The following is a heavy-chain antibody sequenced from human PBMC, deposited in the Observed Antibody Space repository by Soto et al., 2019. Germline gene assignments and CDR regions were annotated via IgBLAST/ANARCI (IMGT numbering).Heavy chain of an antibody. CDR3: AKESGGERYAAYFDL. V-gene: IGHV3-11*06. J-gene: IGHJ4*02. CDR2: ISGSSGYT. Sequence: QEQLVESGGGLVKPGGSLRLSCAASGFTFSDSYMSWVRQAPGKGLEWVAYISGSSGYTGYADSVKGRFTISRDNAKNSLYLQMNSLRTEDTAVYYCAKESGGERYAAYFDLWGQGTLVTVSA. CDR1: GFTFSDSY. D-gene: IGHD2-21*01.